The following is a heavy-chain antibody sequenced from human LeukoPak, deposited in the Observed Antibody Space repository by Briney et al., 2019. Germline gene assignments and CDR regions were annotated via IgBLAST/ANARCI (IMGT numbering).Heavy chain of an antibody. CDR3: ASHGPSGSYFALDY. Sequence: SETLSLTCTVSGGSISSSSYYWGWIRQPPGKGLEWIGSFSYSGSTYHNSSLKSRVTISVDTSKNQFSLKLTSVTAADTAVYYCASHGPSGSYFALDYWGQGTLVTVSS. D-gene: IGHD3-10*01. CDR1: GGSISSSSYY. J-gene: IGHJ4*02. CDR2: FSYSGST. V-gene: IGHV4-39*07.